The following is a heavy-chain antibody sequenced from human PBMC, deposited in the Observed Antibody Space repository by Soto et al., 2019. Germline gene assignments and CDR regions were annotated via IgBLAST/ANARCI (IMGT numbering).Heavy chain of an antibody. CDR1: GDSISSYY. V-gene: IGHV4-59*01. CDR2: LYYGRSA. CDR3: ARGGPSAGSGSYYSYYYYGIGV. J-gene: IGHJ6*01. Sequence: SETLSLTCAVSGDSISSYYCMWIRQPPGKGLESIGYLYYGRSANYNPSLKSRVTLSVDTSTNQCSLTLSSMTAADTAVYYCARGGPSAGSGSYYSYYYYGIGVWGKGTTVTVSS. D-gene: IGHD3-10*01.